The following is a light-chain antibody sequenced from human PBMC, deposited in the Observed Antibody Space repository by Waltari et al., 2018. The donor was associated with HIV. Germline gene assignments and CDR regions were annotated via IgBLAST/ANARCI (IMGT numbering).Light chain of an antibody. CDR2: GRD. J-gene: IGLJ1*01. Sequence: QSALTQPPSTSGTPGQRVTISCSGSSANIGKYDVNWFQQVPGTAPNLLVSGRDKRPTGVPDRFSGSKSGTSGTLAISGLQSEDEGDYYCAGWDDTVNGYVFGTGTKVTVL. CDR3: AGWDDTVNGYV. CDR1: SANIGKYD. V-gene: IGLV1-44*01.